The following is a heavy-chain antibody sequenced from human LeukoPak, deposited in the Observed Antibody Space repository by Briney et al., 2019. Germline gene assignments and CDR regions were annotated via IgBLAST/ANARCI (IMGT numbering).Heavy chain of an antibody. V-gene: IGHV3-23*01. J-gene: IGHJ4*02. CDR3: AKSRVYYDSSGYSQYYFDY. D-gene: IGHD3-22*01. CDR2: ISGSGGST. Sequence: GGSLRLSCAASGFTFSSYAMSWVRQAPGKGLEWVSAISGSGGSTYYADSVKGRFTISRDNSKNTLYLQMNSLRAEDTAVYYCAKSRVYYDSSGYSQYYFDYWGQGTLVTVSS. CDR1: GFTFSSYA.